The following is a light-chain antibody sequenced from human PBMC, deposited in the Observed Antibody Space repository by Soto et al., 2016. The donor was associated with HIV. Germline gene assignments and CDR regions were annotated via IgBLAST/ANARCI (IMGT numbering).Light chain of an antibody. CDR2: DDT. Sequence: SYELTQPPSVSMAPGKTARITCGGNKIGSKSVHWYQQKPGQAPVLVVYDDTRRPSGIPERFSGSNSGNTATLTISRVEAGDEADYYCQVWDSSSDHPVFGGGTKLTVL. CDR3: QVWDSSSDHPV. CDR1: KIGSKS. J-gene: IGLJ2*01. V-gene: IGLV3-21*03.